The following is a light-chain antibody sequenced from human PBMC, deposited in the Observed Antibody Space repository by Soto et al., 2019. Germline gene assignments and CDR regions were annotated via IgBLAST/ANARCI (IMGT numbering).Light chain of an antibody. CDR3: QQYGSSRWT. V-gene: IGKV3-20*01. J-gene: IGKJ1*01. CDR2: GAS. Sequence: EIVLTQSPGTLSLSPGERATLSCRASQSVSSNYVAWFHQKPGQAPRLLIYGASSRATGVPDRFSASGSGTDFTLTISRLEPEDFAVYYCQQYGSSRWTFGQGTKVDIK. CDR1: QSVSSNY.